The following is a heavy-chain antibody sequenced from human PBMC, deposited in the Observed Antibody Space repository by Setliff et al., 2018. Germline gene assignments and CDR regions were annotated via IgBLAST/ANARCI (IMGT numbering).Heavy chain of an antibody. V-gene: IGHV4-34*01. Sequence: PSETLSLTCAVYGASFSDTYWSWIRQPPGEGLEWIGDINYLGNTNYNPSLKTRVTISVDTSKNQFSLNLVSLTAADTAVYYCARRPSGGWFLNWFDPWGQGTLVTVSS. J-gene: IGHJ5*02. CDR1: GASFSDTY. D-gene: IGHD6-19*01. CDR3: ARRPSGGWFLNWFDP. CDR2: INYLGNT.